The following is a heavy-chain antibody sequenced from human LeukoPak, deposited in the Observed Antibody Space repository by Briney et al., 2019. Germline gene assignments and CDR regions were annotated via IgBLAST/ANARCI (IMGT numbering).Heavy chain of an antibody. D-gene: IGHD5-12*01. CDR3: AVGGYSGSFDY. J-gene: IGHJ4*02. V-gene: IGHV3-48*03. CDR1: RFTFSRNA. CDR2: ISSSGSTI. Sequence: GGSLRLSCAASRFTFSRNAMHWVRQAPGKGLEWVSYISSSGSTIYYADSAKGRFTISRDNAKNSLYLQMNSLRAEDTAVYCCAVGGYSGSFDYWGQGTLVTVSS.